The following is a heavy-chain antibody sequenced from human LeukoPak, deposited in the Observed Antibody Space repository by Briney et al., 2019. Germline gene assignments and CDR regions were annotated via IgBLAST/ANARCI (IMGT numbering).Heavy chain of an antibody. CDR3: AREAVTMVRGSQPNYFDY. CDR2: INPSGGST. J-gene: IGHJ4*02. CDR1: GYTFTSYY. D-gene: IGHD3-10*01. Sequence: ASVKVSCKASGYTFTSYYMHWVRQAPGQGLEWMGIINPSGGSTSYAQKFQGRVTMTRDMSTSTVYVELSSLRSEDTAVYYCAREAVTMVRGSQPNYFDYWGQGTLVTVSS. V-gene: IGHV1-46*01.